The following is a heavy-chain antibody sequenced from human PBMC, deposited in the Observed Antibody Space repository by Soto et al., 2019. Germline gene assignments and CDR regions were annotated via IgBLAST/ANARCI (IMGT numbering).Heavy chain of an antibody. Sequence: EVQLLESGGGLVQPGGSLRLSCVASGFPFSSYAMSWVRQTPGRGLECVSSISSGSNTYYTDSVRGRFTISRDNSKNSLYLQMSSLRADDPALYYCAKASATGKSDGMDVGGQGTTVSVSS. V-gene: IGHV3-23*01. CDR1: GFPFSSYA. CDR3: AKASATGKSDGMDV. D-gene: IGHD7-27*01. CDR2: ISSGSNT. J-gene: IGHJ6*02.